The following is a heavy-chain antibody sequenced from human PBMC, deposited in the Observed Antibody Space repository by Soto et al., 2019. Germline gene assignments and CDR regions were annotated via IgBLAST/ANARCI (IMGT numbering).Heavy chain of an antibody. CDR3: ARVIPDYDFSRLLYYYCYGMDV. CDR1: GGTFSSYA. CDR2: IIPIFGTA. J-gene: IGHJ6*02. V-gene: IGHV1-69*01. D-gene: IGHD3-3*01. Sequence: QVQLVQSGAEVKKPGSSVKVSCKASGGTFSSYAISWVRQAPGQGLEWMGGIIPIFGTANYAQKFQGRVTITADESKSKDCMEMSSLRSEDTAVYYCARVIPDYDFSRLLYYYCYGMDVWGQGTTVTVSS.